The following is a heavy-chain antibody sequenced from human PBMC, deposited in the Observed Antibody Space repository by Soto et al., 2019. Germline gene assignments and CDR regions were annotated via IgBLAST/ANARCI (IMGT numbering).Heavy chain of an antibody. D-gene: IGHD5-12*01. J-gene: IGHJ5*02. CDR2: IYPTGST. V-gene: IGHV4-4*07. Sequence: RSETLSLTCTVSGASISDQFWSWIRQPAGKGLEYIGRIYPTGSTIYNPSLKSRVTMSVDTSKNQFSLKLSSVTAADTAVYYCARKGYDGGWFDPWGQGALVTVSS. CDR1: GASISDQF. CDR3: ARKGYDGGWFDP.